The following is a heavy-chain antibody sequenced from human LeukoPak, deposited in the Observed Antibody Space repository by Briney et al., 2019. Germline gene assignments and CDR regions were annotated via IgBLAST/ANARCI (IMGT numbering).Heavy chain of an antibody. CDR3: ARQYYDSSGYRD. J-gene: IGHJ4*02. CDR2: IYSGGST. Sequence: GGSLRLSCAASGFTVSSNYMSWVRQAPGKGLEWVSVIYSGGSTYYADSVKGRFTISRDNSKNTLYLQMNSLRAEDTAVYYCARQYYDSSGYRDWGRGTLVTVSS. D-gene: IGHD3-22*01. V-gene: IGHV3-66*04. CDR1: GFTVSSNY.